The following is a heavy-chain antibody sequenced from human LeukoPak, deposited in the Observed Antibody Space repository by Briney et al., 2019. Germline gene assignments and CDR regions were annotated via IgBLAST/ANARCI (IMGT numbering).Heavy chain of an antibody. CDR2: IYHSGST. D-gene: IGHD3-16*01. CDR1: GYSISSGYY. V-gene: IGHV4-38-2*02. Sequence: SETLSLTCTVSGYSISSGYYWGWIRQPPGKGLEWIGSIYHSGSTYYNPSLKSRVTISVDTSKNQFSLKLSSVTAADTAVYYCARDNPHWGVDAFDIWGQGTMVTVSS. J-gene: IGHJ3*02. CDR3: ARDNPHWGVDAFDI.